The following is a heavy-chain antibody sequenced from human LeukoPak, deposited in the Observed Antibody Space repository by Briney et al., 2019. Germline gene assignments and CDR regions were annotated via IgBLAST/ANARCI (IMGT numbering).Heavy chain of an antibody. CDR1: GGSNY. D-gene: IGHD3-10*01. CDR2: IHYSGTT. J-gene: IGHJ6*02. CDR3: ARGRYYGSGSYSNYYYYYGMDV. Sequence: SETLSLTCTVSGGSNYWSWIRQPPGTGLEWIAYIHYSGTTNYNPSLKSRVTISIDTSKNQFSLKLNSVTAADTAVYYCARGRYYGSGSYSNYYYYYGMDVWGQGTTVTVSS. V-gene: IGHV4-59*12.